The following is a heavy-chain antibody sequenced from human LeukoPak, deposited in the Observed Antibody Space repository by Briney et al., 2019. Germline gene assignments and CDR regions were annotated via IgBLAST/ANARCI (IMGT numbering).Heavy chain of an antibody. J-gene: IGHJ4*02. Sequence: PGGSLRLSCAASGFTFSSYSMNWVRQAAGKRLEWVSYISSGSGTISYADSVKCRFTISRDNAKNSLYLQMNSLRAEDTAVYYCARETLLDYWGQGTLVTVSS. CDR1: GFTFSSYS. V-gene: IGHV3-48*01. CDR2: ISSGSGTI. CDR3: ARETLLDY.